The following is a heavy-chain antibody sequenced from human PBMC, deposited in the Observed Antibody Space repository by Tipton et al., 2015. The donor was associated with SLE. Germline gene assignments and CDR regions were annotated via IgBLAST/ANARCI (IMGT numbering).Heavy chain of an antibody. V-gene: IGHV4-31*03. J-gene: IGHJ4*02. CDR3: ARDERVRGVLGY. CDR2: IYYSGST. D-gene: IGHD3-10*01. CDR1: GGSISSRGYY. Sequence: TLSLTCTVSGGSISSRGYYWSWIRQHPGKGLEWIGYIYYSGSTYYNPSLKSRVTISVDTSKNQFSLKLSSVTAADTAVYYCARDERVRGVLGYWGQGTLVTVSS.